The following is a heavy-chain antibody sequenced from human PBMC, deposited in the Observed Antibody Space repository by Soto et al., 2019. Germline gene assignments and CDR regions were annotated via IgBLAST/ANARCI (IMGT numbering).Heavy chain of an antibody. CDR1: GDSVFSSTAA. J-gene: IGHJ3*02. Sequence: SQTLSLTCAISGDSVFSSTAAWNWIRQSPSRGLEWLGRTYYRSKWYNDYAVSVKSRITINPDTSKHQFSLQLNSVTPENTAVYYCARDRSGSGWFNAFDIWGHGTMVTVSS. CDR3: ARDRSGSGWFNAFDI. D-gene: IGHD6-19*01. CDR2: TYYRSKWYN. V-gene: IGHV6-1*01.